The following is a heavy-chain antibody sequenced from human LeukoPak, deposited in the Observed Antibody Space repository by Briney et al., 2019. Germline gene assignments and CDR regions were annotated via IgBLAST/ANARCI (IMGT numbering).Heavy chain of an antibody. J-gene: IGHJ4*02. CDR1: GFTFSSYA. CDR2: ITTSGDNT. V-gene: IGHV3-23*01. CDR3: AKRGAYDNRYFDY. Sequence: GGSLRLSCAASGFTFSSYAMSWVRQAPGKGLEWVSSITTSGDNTYYADSVKGRFTISRDNSKNTLCLQMNSLRAEDTAAYYCAKRGAYDNRYFDYWGQGTLVTVSS. D-gene: IGHD3-22*01.